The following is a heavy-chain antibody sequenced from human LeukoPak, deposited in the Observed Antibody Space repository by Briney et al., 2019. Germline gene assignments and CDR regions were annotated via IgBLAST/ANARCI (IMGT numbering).Heavy chain of an antibody. CDR3: ARPAVVTDAFDI. V-gene: IGHV4-39*01. J-gene: IGHJ3*02. D-gene: IGHD4-23*01. CDR1: GGSISSSSYY. Sequence: KTSQTLSPTCTVSGGSISSSSYYWGWIRQPPGKGLEWIGSIYYSGSTYYNPSLKSRVTISVDTSKNQFSLKLSSVTAADTAVYYCARPAVVTDAFDIWGQGTMVTVSS. CDR2: IYYSGST.